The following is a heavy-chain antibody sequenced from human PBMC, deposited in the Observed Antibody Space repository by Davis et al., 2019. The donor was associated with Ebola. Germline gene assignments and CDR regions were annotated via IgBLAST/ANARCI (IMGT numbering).Heavy chain of an antibody. CDR3: TSGSYAGGEDY. V-gene: IGHV1-46*01. CDR1: GYTFTSYY. Sequence: AASVKVSCKASGYTFTSYYIHWVRQAPGQGLEWMGIINPSGGSTSYAQKFQGRVTMTRDTSTSTVYMELSSLRSEDTAVYYCTSGSYAGGEDYWGQGTLVTVSS. D-gene: IGHD1-26*01. CDR2: INPSGGST. J-gene: IGHJ4*02.